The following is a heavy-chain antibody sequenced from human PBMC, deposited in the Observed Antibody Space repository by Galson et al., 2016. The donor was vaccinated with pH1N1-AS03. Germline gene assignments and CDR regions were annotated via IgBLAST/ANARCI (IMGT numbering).Heavy chain of an antibody. J-gene: IGHJ3*02. D-gene: IGHD3-10*01. CDR2: INWNSGNI. CDR1: GFTFGDYA. CDR3: AKGQHGYGGSGSIDM. Sequence: SLRLSCAASGFTFGDYAMHWVRQVPGKGLDWVSHINWNSGNIDYADSVKGRFTLSRDNARSFLYLQMKSLRTEETGLYFCAKGQHGYGGSGSIDMWGQGKMVIVSS. V-gene: IGHV3-9*01.